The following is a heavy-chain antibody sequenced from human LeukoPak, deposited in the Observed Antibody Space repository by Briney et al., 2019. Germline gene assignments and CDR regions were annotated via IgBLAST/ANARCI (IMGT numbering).Heavy chain of an antibody. CDR3: TTEGIAAVAVGQH. Sequence: MPGGPLRLSCAASGFTFSNAWMSWVRQAPGKGLEWVGRIKSKTDGGTTDYAAPVKGRFTISRDDSKNTLYLQMNSLKTEDTAVYYCTTEGIAAVAVGQHWGQGTLVTVSS. CDR1: GFTFSNAW. D-gene: IGHD6-13*01. CDR2: IKSKTDGGTT. V-gene: IGHV3-15*01. J-gene: IGHJ1*01.